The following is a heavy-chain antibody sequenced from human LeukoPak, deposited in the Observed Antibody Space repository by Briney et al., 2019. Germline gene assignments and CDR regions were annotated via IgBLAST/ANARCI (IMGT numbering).Heavy chain of an antibody. CDR2: IYYSGST. CDR1: GGSISSSSYY. J-gene: IGHJ4*02. D-gene: IGHD4-17*01. V-gene: IGHV4-39*07. Sequence: SETLSLTCTVSGGSISSSSYYWGWTRQPPGKGLEWIGSIYYSGSTYYNPSLKSRVTISVDTSKNQFSLKLSSVTAADTAVYYCARGASKDDYGDYGLDYWGQGTLVTVSS. CDR3: ARGASKDDYGDYGLDY.